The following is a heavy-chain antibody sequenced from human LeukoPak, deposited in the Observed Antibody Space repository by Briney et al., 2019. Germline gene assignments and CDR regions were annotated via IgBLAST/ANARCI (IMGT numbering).Heavy chain of an antibody. D-gene: IGHD5-24*01. CDR3: ARVMRWLQHFDY. V-gene: IGHV4-34*01. CDR1: GGSFSGYY. Sequence: PSETLSLTCAVYGGSFSGYYWSWIRQPPGKGLEWIGEINHSGSTNHNPSLKSRVTISVDTSKNQFSLKLSSVTAADTAVYYCARVMRWLQHFDYWGQGTLVTVSS. J-gene: IGHJ4*02. CDR2: INHSGST.